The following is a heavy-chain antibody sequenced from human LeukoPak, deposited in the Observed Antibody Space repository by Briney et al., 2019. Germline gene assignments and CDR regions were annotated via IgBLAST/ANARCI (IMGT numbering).Heavy chain of an antibody. Sequence: GASVKLSCKASGYTFTSYGISWVRHPPGQGLEWMGWISAYNGNTNYAQKLQERDTMTTDTSTSTAYMELRSLRSDDTGVYYCAREDGIAAAGRVGDYYYGMDVWGQGTTVTVSS. J-gene: IGHJ6*02. CDR2: ISAYNGNT. V-gene: IGHV1-18*01. CDR3: AREDGIAAAGRVGDYYYGMDV. D-gene: IGHD6-13*01. CDR1: GYTFTSYG.